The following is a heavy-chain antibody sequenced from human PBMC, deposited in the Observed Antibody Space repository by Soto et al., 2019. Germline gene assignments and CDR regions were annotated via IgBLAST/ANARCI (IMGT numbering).Heavy chain of an antibody. J-gene: IGHJ4*02. CDR2: IWYDGSNK. CDR3: ARDRGSGSYYSDYFDY. Sequence: PGGSLRLSCAASGFTFSSYGMHWVRQAPGKGLEWVAVIWYDGSNKYYADSVKGRFTISRDNSKNTLYLQMNSLRAEDTAVYYCARDRGSGSYYSDYFDYWGQGTLVTVSS. CDR1: GFTFSSYG. V-gene: IGHV3-33*01. D-gene: IGHD3-10*01.